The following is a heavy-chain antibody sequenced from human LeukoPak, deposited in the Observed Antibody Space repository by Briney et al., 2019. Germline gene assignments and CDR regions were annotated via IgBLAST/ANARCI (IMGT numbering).Heavy chain of an antibody. Sequence: GGSLRLSCAASGFTFSSYAMSWVRQAPGKGLEWVSAISGSGGSTYYADSVKGRFTISRDNSKNPLYLQMNSLRAEDTAVYYCAKDWDTAMVLTPKNPFDYWGQGTLVTVSS. CDR2: ISGSGGST. D-gene: IGHD5-18*01. V-gene: IGHV3-23*01. CDR3: AKDWDTAMVLTPKNPFDY. CDR1: GFTFSSYA. J-gene: IGHJ4*02.